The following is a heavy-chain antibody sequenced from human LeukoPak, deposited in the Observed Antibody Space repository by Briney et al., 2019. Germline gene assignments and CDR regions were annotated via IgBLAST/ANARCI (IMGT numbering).Heavy chain of an antibody. D-gene: IGHD1-26*01. V-gene: IGHV4-59*01. Sequence: MSSETLSLTCSVAGGSISGYYWMWIRQPPGKGLEWIGYLYYSGDTKYSPSLKSRVTISEDTSKNQASLKLRSVTAADTAVYYCARGVAGSGSTPNYWGQGTLVTVSS. CDR3: ARGVAGSGSTPNY. CDR2: LYYSGDT. J-gene: IGHJ4*02. CDR1: GGSISGYY.